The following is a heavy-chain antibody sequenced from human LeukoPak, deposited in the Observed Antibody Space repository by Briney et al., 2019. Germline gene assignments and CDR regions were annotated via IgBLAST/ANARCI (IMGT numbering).Heavy chain of an antibody. Sequence: GGSLRLSCAASGFTFSSHAMSWVRQAPGKGLEWVSAISGSGGSTYYADSVKGRFTISRDNSKRALYLQMNSLTAEDTAVYYCAKDRSIAVAGFDYWGQGTLVTVSS. D-gene: IGHD6-19*01. V-gene: IGHV3-23*01. CDR1: GFTFSSHA. J-gene: IGHJ4*02. CDR3: AKDRSIAVAGFDY. CDR2: ISGSGGST.